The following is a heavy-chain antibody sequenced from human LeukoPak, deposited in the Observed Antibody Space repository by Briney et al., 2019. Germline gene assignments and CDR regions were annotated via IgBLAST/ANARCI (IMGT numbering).Heavy chain of an antibody. D-gene: IGHD2-21*01. CDR2: IPYDGSNK. Sequence: GRSMRLVSAASGFTFSSYAMHWVRQPPGKGLEWVAVIPYDGSNKYYADSGKERFNIYRDNSKNTLYLQMNSLRAADTAVYDCARDSRGGDYFDNWGQGNLVTVSS. CDR3: ARDSRGGDYFDN. J-gene: IGHJ4*02. CDR1: GFTFSSYA. V-gene: IGHV3-30*16.